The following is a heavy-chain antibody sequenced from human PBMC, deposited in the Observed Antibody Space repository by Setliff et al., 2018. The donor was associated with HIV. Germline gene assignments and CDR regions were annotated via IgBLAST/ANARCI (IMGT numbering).Heavy chain of an antibody. Sequence: ASVKVSCKASGGIFSRFAFSWVRQAPGQGLEWMGGIIPIFGTPNYAQKFQGRVTITTDESTNTVYMELYSLTSEDTAIYYCAREIVTLYTGGHYLYGIDVWGQGTAVTVSS. D-gene: IGHD3-22*01. CDR3: AREIVTLYTGGHYLYGIDV. CDR2: IIPIFGTP. CDR1: GGIFSRFA. J-gene: IGHJ6*02. V-gene: IGHV1-69*05.